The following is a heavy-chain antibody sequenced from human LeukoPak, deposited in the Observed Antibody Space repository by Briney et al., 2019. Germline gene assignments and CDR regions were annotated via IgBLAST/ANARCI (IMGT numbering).Heavy chain of an antibody. D-gene: IGHD1-26*01. V-gene: IGHV4-39*01. CDR2: IYYSGST. Sequence: SETLSLTCTVSGGSISSSSYYWGWIRQPPGKGLEWIGSIYYSGSTYYNPSLKSRVTISVDTSKNQFSLKLSSVTAADTAVYYCARHPRLSSWSPFFDYWGQGTLVTVSS. J-gene: IGHJ4*02. CDR1: GGSISSSSYY. CDR3: ARHPRLSSWSPFFDY.